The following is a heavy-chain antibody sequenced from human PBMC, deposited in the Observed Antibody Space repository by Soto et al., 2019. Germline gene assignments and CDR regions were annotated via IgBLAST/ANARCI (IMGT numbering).Heavy chain of an antibody. J-gene: IGHJ2*01. CDR3: ARDATGSFGYFDL. CDR2: IIPMFGAA. CDR1: GATFSGFA. Sequence: QVQLVQSGAEVKKPGSSVKASCEASGATFSGFAINWLRQAPGQGPEWMGGIIPMFGAADYAQKFQSRLTITADKSTTTVFMELSRLRSDDTAVYYCARDATGSFGYFDLWGRGTLVTVSS. V-gene: IGHV1-69*06.